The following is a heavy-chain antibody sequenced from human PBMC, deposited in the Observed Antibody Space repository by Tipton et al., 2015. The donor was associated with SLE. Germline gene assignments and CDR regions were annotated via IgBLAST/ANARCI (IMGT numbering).Heavy chain of an antibody. D-gene: IGHD6-19*01. J-gene: IGHJ4*02. Sequence: TLSLTCAVSGYSISSGYYWGWIRQPPGKGLEWIGSIYHSGSTYYNPSLKSRVTISADTSKNQFSLKLNSVTAADTAVYYCARESSGWYYFDYWGQGTLVTVSS. CDR1: GYSISSGYY. CDR2: IYHSGST. V-gene: IGHV4-38-2*01. CDR3: ARESSGWYYFDY.